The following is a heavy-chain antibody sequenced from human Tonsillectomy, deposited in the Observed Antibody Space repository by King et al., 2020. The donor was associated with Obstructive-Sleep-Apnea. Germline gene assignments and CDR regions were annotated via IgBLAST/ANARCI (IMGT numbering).Heavy chain of an antibody. CDR1: GYTFTSYA. CDR2: IKSSNVDT. V-gene: IGHV1-3*01. Sequence: QLVQSWAEVKKPGASVKVSCKASGYTFTSYAIYWVRQAPGQRLEWMGWIKSSNVDTKFSQRFQGRVTITRDPSASTAYMDLSSLRSEDTAVYYCARKYTSGWYLDYWGQGTLVTVSS. D-gene: IGHD6-19*01. CDR3: ARKYTSGWYLDY. J-gene: IGHJ4*02.